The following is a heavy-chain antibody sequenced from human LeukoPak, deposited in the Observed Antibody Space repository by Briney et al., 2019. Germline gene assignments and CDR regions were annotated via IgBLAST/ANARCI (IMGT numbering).Heavy chain of an antibody. J-gene: IGHJ4*02. V-gene: IGHV1-18*01. CDR3: ARGPLWFGELLYPFDY. Sequence: ASVKVSCKSSGYTFTSYGISWVRQAPGQGLEWMGWISAYNGNTNYAQKLQGRVTMTTDTSTSTAYMELRSLRSDDTAVYYCARGPLWFGELLYPFDYWGQGTLVTVSS. CDR2: ISAYNGNT. D-gene: IGHD3-10*01. CDR1: GYTFTSYG.